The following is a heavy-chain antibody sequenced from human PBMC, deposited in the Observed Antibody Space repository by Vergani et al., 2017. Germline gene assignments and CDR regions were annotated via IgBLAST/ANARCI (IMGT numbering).Heavy chain of an antibody. CDR2: INAGNGNT. V-gene: IGHV1-3*01. Sequence: QVQLVQSGAEVKKPGSSVKVSCKASGGTFSSYTISWVRQAPGQGLEWMGWINAGNGNTKYSQKFQGRVTITRDTSASTAYMELSSLRSEDTAVYYCATSGRAAAGPNDYWGQGTLVTVSS. D-gene: IGHD6-13*01. CDR1: GGTFSSYT. J-gene: IGHJ4*02. CDR3: ATSGRAAAGPNDY.